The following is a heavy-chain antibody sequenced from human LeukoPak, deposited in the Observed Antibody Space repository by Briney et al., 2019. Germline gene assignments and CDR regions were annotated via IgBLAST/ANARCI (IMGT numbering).Heavy chain of an antibody. CDR2: ISYGGTST. V-gene: IGHV3-21*01. D-gene: IGHD4-11*01. J-gene: IGHJ4*02. CDR3: VRGHAWSNYD. Sequence: PGGSLRLSCAASGITLSPSGLNWVRQATGPGLEWVSSISYGGTSTYYADSVKGRLTVSRDDAKNSFYLQMNNLRAEDMALYYCVRGHAWSNYDWGQGIQVTVSS. CDR1: GITLSPSG.